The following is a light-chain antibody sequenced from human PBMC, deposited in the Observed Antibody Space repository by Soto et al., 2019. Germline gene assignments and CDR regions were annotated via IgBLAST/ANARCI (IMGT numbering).Light chain of an antibody. CDR2: DAS. Sequence: QSALTQPASVSGSPGQSITISCTGTSSDVGAHNYVSWYQQHPGKAPKLVIYDASDRPSGVSNRFSGSKSGNTASLTISGLQADDEADYYCSSFTGSSTLFGGGTQLTVL. CDR3: SSFTGSSTL. V-gene: IGLV2-14*03. CDR1: SSDVGAHNY. J-gene: IGLJ2*01.